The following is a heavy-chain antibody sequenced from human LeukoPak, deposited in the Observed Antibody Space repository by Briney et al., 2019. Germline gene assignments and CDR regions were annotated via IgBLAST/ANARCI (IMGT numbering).Heavy chain of an antibody. Sequence: PSETLSLTCTVSGGSISTYYWTWIRQPPARGLEWIGYIYYSGITNYNPSLKSRVTMSVDTSRNQFSLRLNSVTAADTAVYYCARRLAVTGRYYFDYWGQGSLVTVSS. CDR2: IYYSGIT. CDR1: GGSISTYY. J-gene: IGHJ4*02. D-gene: IGHD4-11*01. V-gene: IGHV4-59*01. CDR3: ARRLAVTGRYYFDY.